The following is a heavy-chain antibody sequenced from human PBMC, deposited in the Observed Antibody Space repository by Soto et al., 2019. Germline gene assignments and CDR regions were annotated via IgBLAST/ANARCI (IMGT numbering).Heavy chain of an antibody. CDR2: INWNGGST. CDR1: GFTFDDYG. CDR3: ARSLGITMVRDPQFAYYGMDV. Sequence: GGSLRLSCAASGFTFDDYGMSWVRQAPGKGLEWVSGINWNGGSTGYADSVKGRFTIPRDNAKNSLYLQMNSLRAEDTALYYCARSLGITMVRDPQFAYYGMDVWGQGTTVTVSS. J-gene: IGHJ6*02. D-gene: IGHD3-10*01. V-gene: IGHV3-20*04.